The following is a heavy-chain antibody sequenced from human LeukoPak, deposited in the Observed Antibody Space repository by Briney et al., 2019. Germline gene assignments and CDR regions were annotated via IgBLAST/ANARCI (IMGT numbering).Heavy chain of an antibody. D-gene: IGHD6-13*01. Sequence: VSVKVSCKASGYIFTDYYMHWVRQAPGQELGWMGRINPNSGGTNYAQKFQGRVTMTRDTSISTAYMELSRLRSDDTAVYYCARVMGGSSWYPDNWFDPWGQGTLVTVSS. J-gene: IGHJ5*02. CDR2: INPNSGGT. CDR3: ARVMGGSSWYPDNWFDP. V-gene: IGHV1-2*06. CDR1: GYIFTDYY.